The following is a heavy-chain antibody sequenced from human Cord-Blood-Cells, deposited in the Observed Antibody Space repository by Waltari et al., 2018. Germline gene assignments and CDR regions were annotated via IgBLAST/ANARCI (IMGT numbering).Heavy chain of an antibody. J-gene: IGHJ5*02. V-gene: IGHV3-7*01. D-gene: IGHD6-13*01. CDR2: IKQDGSEK. CDR1: GFTFSSDW. Sequence: EVQLVESGGGLVQPGGSLRLACAAAGFTFSSDWMRWVRRAPGKGLEWVANIKQDGSEKYYVDAVKGRFTISRDDAKNSLYLQMNSLRAEDTAVYYCAREGSSSWYWFDPWSQGTLVTVSS. CDR3: AREGSSSWYWFDP.